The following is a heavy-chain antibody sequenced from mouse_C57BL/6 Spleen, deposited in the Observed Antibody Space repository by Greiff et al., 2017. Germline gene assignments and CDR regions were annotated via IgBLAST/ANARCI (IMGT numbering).Heavy chain of an antibody. CDR1: GYAFTNYL. CDR2: INPGSGGT. V-gene: IGHV1-54*01. Sequence: VQLQQSGAELVRPGTSVKVSCKASGYAFTNYLIEWVKQRPGQGLEWIGVINPGSGGTNYNEKFKGKATLTADKSSSTAYMQLSSLTSEDSAVYCYARAGGSSFDYWGQGTTLTVSS. CDR3: ARAGGSSFDY. D-gene: IGHD1-1*01. J-gene: IGHJ2*01.